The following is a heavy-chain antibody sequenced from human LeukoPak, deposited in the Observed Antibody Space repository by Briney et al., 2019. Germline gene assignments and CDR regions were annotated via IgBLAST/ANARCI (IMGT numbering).Heavy chain of an antibody. D-gene: IGHD6-13*01. Sequence: PGRSLRLSCAASGFTFNSFGMYWVRQAPGKGLEWVAVISDDGSNKYYGDSVKGRFTISRDNSKNTLYLQMNSLRAEDTAVYYCAKRMGPSIAASDLDYWGQGTLVTVSS. CDR2: ISDDGSNK. CDR1: GFTFNSFG. V-gene: IGHV3-30*18. CDR3: AKRMGPSIAASDLDY. J-gene: IGHJ4*02.